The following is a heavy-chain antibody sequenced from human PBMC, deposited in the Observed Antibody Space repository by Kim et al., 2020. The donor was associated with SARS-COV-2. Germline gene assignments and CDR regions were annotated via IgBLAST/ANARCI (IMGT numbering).Heavy chain of an antibody. CDR3: ARFSVTGGHGRNWFDP. J-gene: IGHJ5*02. CDR2: IDPSDSYT. CDR1: GYSFTSYW. Sequence: GESLKISCKGSGYSFTSYWISWVRQMPGKGLEWMGRIDPSDSYTNYSPSFQSHVTISADKSISTAYLQWSSLKASDTAMYYCARFSVTGGHGRNWFDPWGQGTLVTVSS. D-gene: IGHD4-4*01. V-gene: IGHV5-10-1*01.